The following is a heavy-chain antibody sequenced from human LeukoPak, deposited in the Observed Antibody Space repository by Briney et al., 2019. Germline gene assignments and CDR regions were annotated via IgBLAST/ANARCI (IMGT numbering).Heavy chain of an antibody. CDR2: ISSSSSYI. V-gene: IGHV3-21*04. J-gene: IGHJ4*01. D-gene: IGHD3-16*01. Sequence: GGSLRLSCAASGFTFSSYSMNWVRQAPGKGLEWVSSISSSSSYIYYADSVKGRFTISRDNSGNTLFLQMNSLRVEDTAVYYCAKDQGSGHGAYTWGTFDYWGPETLVTVFS. CDR3: AKDQGSGHGAYTWGTFDY. CDR1: GFTFSSYS.